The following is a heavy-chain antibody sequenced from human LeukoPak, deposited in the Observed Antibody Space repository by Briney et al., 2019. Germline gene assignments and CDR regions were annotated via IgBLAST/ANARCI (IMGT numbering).Heavy chain of an antibody. Sequence: SETLSLTCDVSGGSISSTYWWTWVRQSPGKELEWIGEIYHSGFTNYNPSLKSRVTISVDKPKNHFSLKLSSVTAADTAVYYCAREDPDRKIDYWGQGTLVTVSS. CDR2: IYHSGFT. V-gene: IGHV4-4*02. CDR3: AREDPDRKIDY. J-gene: IGHJ4*02. CDR1: GGSISSTYW. D-gene: IGHD1-14*01.